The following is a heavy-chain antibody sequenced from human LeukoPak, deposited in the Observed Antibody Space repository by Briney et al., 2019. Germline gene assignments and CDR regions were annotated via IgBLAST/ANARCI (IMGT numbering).Heavy chain of an antibody. CDR2: ISYDGSNK. Sequence: GGSLRLSCAASGFTFSSYAMHWVRQARGKGLEWVVVISYDGSNKYYADSVKGRFTISRDNSKNTLYLQMNSLRAEDTAVYYCARDPQPYYDYGEPGNAFDIWGQGTMVTVSS. D-gene: IGHD4-17*01. V-gene: IGHV3-30-3*01. CDR1: GFTFSSYA. J-gene: IGHJ3*02. CDR3: ARDPQPYYDYGEPGNAFDI.